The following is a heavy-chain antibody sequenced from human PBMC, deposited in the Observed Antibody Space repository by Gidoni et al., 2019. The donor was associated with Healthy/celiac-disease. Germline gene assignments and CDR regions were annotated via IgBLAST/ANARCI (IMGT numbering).Heavy chain of an antibody. Sequence: QVQPVQLGGGLVKLGGPLELPCAAPGLIFCDYYMSGFRQAPGKGLEWVSYISSSSSYTNYADSVKVRFTIARDNAKTSLYLQMNSLRAEDTAVYYCARDVSYNWNWTYYYYYYGMDVWGQGTTVTVSS. CDR3: ARDVSYNWNWTYYYYYYGMDV. CDR2: ISSSSSYT. J-gene: IGHJ6*02. V-gene: IGHV3-11*05. D-gene: IGHD1-1*01. CDR1: GLIFCDYY.